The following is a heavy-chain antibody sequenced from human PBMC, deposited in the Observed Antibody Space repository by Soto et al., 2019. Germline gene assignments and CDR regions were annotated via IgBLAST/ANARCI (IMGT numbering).Heavy chain of an antibody. D-gene: IGHD3-10*01. V-gene: IGHV3-73*01. J-gene: IGHJ5*02. CDR2: IRSKANKYAT. Sequence: GGFLRLWCAASEVTSSAPGVRCVRQATGKGLEWVGRIRSKANKYATAYVASVQGRFTISRDDSKNTTYLQMNSLKTEDTAVYYCARVRYGSGNYFDPRGQGSLVTVTS. CDR1: EVTSSAPG. CDR3: ARVRYGSGNYFDP.